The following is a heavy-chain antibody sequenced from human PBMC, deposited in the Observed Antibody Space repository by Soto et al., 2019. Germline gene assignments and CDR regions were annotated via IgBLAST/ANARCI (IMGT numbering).Heavy chain of an antibody. CDR2: ISYDGSNK. Sequence: QVQLVESGGGVVQPGRSLRLSCAASGFTFSSYGMHWVRQAPGKGLEWVAVISYDGSNKYYADSVKGRFTISRDNSKNTMYLQMNSLSAQDTAVNYWAKDDGGWYPPYYYYGMDVWGQGTTVTVSS. CDR3: AKDDGGWYPPYYYYGMDV. D-gene: IGHD6-19*01. J-gene: IGHJ6*02. CDR1: GFTFSSYG. V-gene: IGHV3-30*18.